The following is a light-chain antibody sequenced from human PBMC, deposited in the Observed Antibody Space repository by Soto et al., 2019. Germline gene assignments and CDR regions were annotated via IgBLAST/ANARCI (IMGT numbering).Light chain of an antibody. CDR1: NIGSKN. Sequence: SYELTQPLSVSVALGQTARITWGGNNIGSKNVHWYQQKPGQAHVLVIYRDSNRPSGIPERFSGSNSGNTATLAISRAQAGDEADYYCQVWDSSTHVFGTGTKLTVL. CDR2: RDS. CDR3: QVWDSSTHV. V-gene: IGLV3-9*01. J-gene: IGLJ1*01.